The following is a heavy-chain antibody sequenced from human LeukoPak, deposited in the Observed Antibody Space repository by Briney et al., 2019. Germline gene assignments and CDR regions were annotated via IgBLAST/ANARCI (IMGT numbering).Heavy chain of an antibody. J-gene: IGHJ3*02. CDR3: AKSYSSSPRDAFDI. D-gene: IGHD6-6*01. CDR1: GFTFSSYG. CDR2: IWYDGSNK. Sequence: PGRSLRLSCAASGFTFSSYGMHWVRQAPGKGLEWVAVIWYDGSNKYYADSVKGRFTISRDNSKNTLYLQMNSLRAEDTAVYYCAKSYSSSPRDAFDIWGQGTMVTVSS. V-gene: IGHV3-33*06.